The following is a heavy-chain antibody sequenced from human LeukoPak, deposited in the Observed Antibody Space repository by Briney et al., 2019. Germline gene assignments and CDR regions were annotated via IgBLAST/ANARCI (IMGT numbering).Heavy chain of an antibody. V-gene: IGHV4-59*01. CDR2: VYYTGTT. J-gene: IGHJ4*02. D-gene: IGHD2-8*01. Sequence: SGTLSLTCTVSGASISDYYWSWIRHPPGKGLEWIGHVYYTGTTNYSPSLKSRVTISVDTSNNQFSLKLNSMTAGDTAVYYCARGVWSLYSDVSIDSWGQGTLVTVSS. CDR1: GASISDYY. CDR3: ARGVWSLYSDVSIDS.